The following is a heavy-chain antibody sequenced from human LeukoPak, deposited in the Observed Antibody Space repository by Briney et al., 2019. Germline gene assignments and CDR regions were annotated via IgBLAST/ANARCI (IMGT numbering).Heavy chain of an antibody. CDR1: GFTFSSYS. D-gene: IGHD3-22*01. CDR3: ARFFDSSRYDYPFDY. CDR2: ITSSSNTI. Sequence: GGSLRLSCAASGFTFSSYSMNWARQAPGKGLEWVSYITSSSNTIYYADSVKGRFTISRDNAKNSLYLQMNSLRDEDTAVYYCARFFDSSRYDYPFDYWGQGTLVTVSS. V-gene: IGHV3-48*02. J-gene: IGHJ4*02.